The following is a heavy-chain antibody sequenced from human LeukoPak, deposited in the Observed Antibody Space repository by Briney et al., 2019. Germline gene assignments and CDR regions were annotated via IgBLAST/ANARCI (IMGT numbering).Heavy chain of an antibody. Sequence: GGSLRLSCAATGFTSKDYGMHWVRQPPGKGLEWVSGINWEGGGTHYADSVKGRFTISRDNAKNSLYLQMTSLRPEDTALYYCAKHLRATNTYIFFGLDVWGQGTTVTVSS. CDR3: AKHLRATNTYIFFGLDV. V-gene: IGHV3-9*02. D-gene: IGHD1-26*01. J-gene: IGHJ6*02. CDR2: INWEGGGT. CDR1: GFTSKDYG.